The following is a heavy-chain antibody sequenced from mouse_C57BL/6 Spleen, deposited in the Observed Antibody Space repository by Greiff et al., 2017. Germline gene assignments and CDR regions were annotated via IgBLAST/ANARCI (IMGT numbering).Heavy chain of an antibody. D-gene: IGHD1-1*01. J-gene: IGHJ3*01. CDR2: IDPANGDT. CDR3: ARDYYDVY. CDR1: GFNIKNTY. V-gene: IGHV14-3*01. Sequence: EVQLVESVAELVRPGASVKLSCTASGFNIKNTYMHWVKQRPEQGLEWIGRIDPANGDTKYAPKFQGKATITADTSSNTPYLQLSILTSEYTAIYYCARDYYDVYWCQGTLFTVSA.